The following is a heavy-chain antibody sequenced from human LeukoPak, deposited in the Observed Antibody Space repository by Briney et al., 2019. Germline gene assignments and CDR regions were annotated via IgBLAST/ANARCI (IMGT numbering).Heavy chain of an antibody. J-gene: IGHJ4*02. D-gene: IGHD3-10*01. CDR3: AKGTYYYGSGSHHFDY. Sequence: PGGSLRLSCAASGFTFSSYAMSWVRQAPGKGLEWVSAISGSGGSTYYADSVKGRFTISRDNSKNTLYLQMNSPRAEDTAVYYCAKGTYYYGSGSHHFDYWGQGTLVTVSS. CDR1: GFTFSSYA. CDR2: ISGSGGST. V-gene: IGHV3-23*01.